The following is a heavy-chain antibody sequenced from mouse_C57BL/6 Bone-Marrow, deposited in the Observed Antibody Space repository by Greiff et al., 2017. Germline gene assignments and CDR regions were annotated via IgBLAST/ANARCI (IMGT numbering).Heavy chain of an antibody. J-gene: IGHJ4*01. CDR3: ARRDLITTVVASYYYAMDY. D-gene: IGHD1-1*01. CDR2: IHPNSGST. Sequence: QVQLQQPGAELVKPGASVKLSCKASGYTFTSYWMHWVKQRPGQGLEWIGMIHPNSGSTNYNEKFKSKATLTVDKSSSTAYMQLSSLTSEDSAVYYCARRDLITTVVASYYYAMDYGGQGTSVTVSS. CDR1: GYTFTSYW. V-gene: IGHV1-64*01.